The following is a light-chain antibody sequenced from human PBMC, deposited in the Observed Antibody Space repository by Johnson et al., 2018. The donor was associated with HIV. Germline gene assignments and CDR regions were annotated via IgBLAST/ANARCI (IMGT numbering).Light chain of an antibody. CDR1: SSNIGNNY. CDR3: GTWDPCLRTGF. J-gene: IGLJ1*01. Sequence: QAVLTQPPSVSAAPGQKVTISCSGSSSNIGNNYVSWYQQVPGTAPKLLIYDNNRRPSGIPDRFSGSKSGSSATLGITGLQTGDEADYYCGTWDPCLRTGFFGTGTKVTVL. V-gene: IGLV1-51*01. CDR2: DNN.